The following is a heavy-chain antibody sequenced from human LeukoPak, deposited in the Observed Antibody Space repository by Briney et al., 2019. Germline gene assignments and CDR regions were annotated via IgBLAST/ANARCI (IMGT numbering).Heavy chain of an antibody. CDR2: ISGSGDTT. Sequence: GGSLRLSCTASRFTFSTYAMSWVRQAPGKGLEWVSSISGSGDTTYYTGSVKGRFTNSRDNSKNALYLQMSSLRAEDTAVYYCAKSQRNDQQVVQRIDYWGQGTLVTVSS. CDR1: RFTFSTYA. J-gene: IGHJ4*02. D-gene: IGHD2-2*01. CDR3: AKSQRNDQQVVQRIDY. V-gene: IGHV3-23*01.